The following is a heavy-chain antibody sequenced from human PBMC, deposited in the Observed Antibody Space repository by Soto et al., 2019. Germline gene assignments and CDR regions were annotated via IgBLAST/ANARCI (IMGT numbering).Heavy chain of an antibody. CDR3: ARDQWELQSYWFDP. Sequence: ASVKVSCKASGCTFTSYGISWVRQAPGQGLEWMGWISAYNGNTNYAQKLQGRVTMTTDTSTSTAYMELRSLRSDDTAVYYCARDQWELQSYWFDPWGQGTLVTVSS. V-gene: IGHV1-18*01. J-gene: IGHJ5*02. D-gene: IGHD1-26*01. CDR1: GCTFTSYG. CDR2: ISAYNGNT.